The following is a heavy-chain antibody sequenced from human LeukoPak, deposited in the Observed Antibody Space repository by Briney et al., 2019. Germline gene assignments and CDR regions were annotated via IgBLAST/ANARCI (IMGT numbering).Heavy chain of an antibody. CDR2: IYYSGST. V-gene: IGHV4-59*08. J-gene: IGHJ4*02. CDR1: GGSISSYY. CDR3: ARHNRLRYFDWLVPGPPWD. Sequence: PSETLSLTCTVSGGSISSYYWSWIRQPPGKGLEWIGYIYYSGSTNYNPSLKSRVTISVDTSKNQFSLKLSSVTAADTAVYYWARHNRLRYFDWLVPGPPWDWGQGTLVTVSS. D-gene: IGHD3-9*01.